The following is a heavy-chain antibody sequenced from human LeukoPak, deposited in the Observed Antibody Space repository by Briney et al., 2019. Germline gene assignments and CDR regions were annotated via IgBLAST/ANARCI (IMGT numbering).Heavy chain of an antibody. D-gene: IGHD1-1*01. CDR3: ARRTTQKSFDY. J-gene: IGHJ4*02. CDR1: GGSISSSS. Sequence: ETLSLTCTVSGGSISSSSYYWGWIRQPPGKGLEWVSSISSSSSYIYFADSVKGRFTISRDNAKNSLYLQMNSLRAEDTGVYYCARRTTQKSFDYWGQGTLVTVSS. CDR2: ISSSSSYI. V-gene: IGHV3-21*01.